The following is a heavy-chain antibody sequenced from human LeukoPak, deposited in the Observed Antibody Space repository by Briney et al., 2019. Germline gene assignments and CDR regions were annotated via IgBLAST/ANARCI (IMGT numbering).Heavy chain of an antibody. Sequence: GASVKVSCEASGYTFTGYYMHWVRQAPGQGLEWMGWINPNSGGTNYAQKFQGWVTMTRDTSISTAYMELSRLRSDDTAVYYCAREKGWVIGTMVRGVDYGMDVWGKGTTVTVSS. J-gene: IGHJ6*04. CDR2: INPNSGGT. CDR3: AREKGWVIGTMVRGVDYGMDV. D-gene: IGHD3-10*01. V-gene: IGHV1-2*04. CDR1: GYTFTGYY.